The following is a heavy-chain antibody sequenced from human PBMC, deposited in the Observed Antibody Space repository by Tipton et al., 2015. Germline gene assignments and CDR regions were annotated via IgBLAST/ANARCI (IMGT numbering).Heavy chain of an antibody. J-gene: IGHJ4*02. CDR2: ISHSGNT. V-gene: IGHV4-38-2*02. Sequence: TLSLTCAVSAYSISSDYYWVWIRQPPGKGLEWIGTISHSGNTFYNPSLNSRVSISVDTSKNQFSLRLNSVTATDTAVYYCARELRGNSDSGSGDYWGQGTLVTVSS. CDR1: AYSISSDYY. CDR3: ARELRGNSDSGSGDY. D-gene: IGHD3-10*01.